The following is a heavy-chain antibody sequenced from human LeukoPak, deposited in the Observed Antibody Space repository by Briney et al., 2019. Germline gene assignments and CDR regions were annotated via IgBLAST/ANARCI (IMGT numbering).Heavy chain of an antibody. V-gene: IGHV4-39*01. D-gene: IGHD6-19*01. Sequence: KPSETLSLTCTVSGGSISSSSYYWGWIRQPPGKGLEWIGSIYHSGSTYYNPSLKSRVTISVDTSKNQFSLKLSSVTAADTAVYYCARHPYYSSGWYPSMDVWGKGTTVTVSS. CDR3: ARHPYYSSGWYPSMDV. J-gene: IGHJ6*03. CDR2: IYHSGST. CDR1: GGSISSSSYY.